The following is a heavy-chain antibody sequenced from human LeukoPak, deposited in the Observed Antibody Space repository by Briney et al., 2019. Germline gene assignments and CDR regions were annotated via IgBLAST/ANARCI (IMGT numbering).Heavy chain of an antibody. V-gene: IGHV3-23*01. D-gene: IGHD1-26*01. CDR1: GFTFSSYS. J-gene: IGHJ5*02. CDR3: AKDRHKMKWELDP. Sequence: GGSLRLSCAASGFTFSSYSMNWVRQAPGKGLEWVSAISGSGGSTYYADSVKGRFTISRDNSKNTLYLQMNSLRAEDTAVYYCAKDRHKMKWELDPWGQGTLVTVSS. CDR2: ISGSGGST.